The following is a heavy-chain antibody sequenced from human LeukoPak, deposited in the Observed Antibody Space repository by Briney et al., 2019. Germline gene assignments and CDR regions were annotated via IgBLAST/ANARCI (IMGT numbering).Heavy chain of an antibody. CDR1: GGSISSGGYY. CDR2: IYYSGST. CDR3: AGFISPVVATTKEGNFDY. V-gene: IGHV4-31*03. Sequence: SETLSLTCTVSGGSISSGGYYWSWIRQHPGKGLEWIGYIYYSGSTYYNPSLKSRVTISVDTSKNQFSLKLSSVTSADTAVYYCAGFISPVVATTKEGNFDYWGQGTLVTVSS. D-gene: IGHD5-12*01. J-gene: IGHJ4*02.